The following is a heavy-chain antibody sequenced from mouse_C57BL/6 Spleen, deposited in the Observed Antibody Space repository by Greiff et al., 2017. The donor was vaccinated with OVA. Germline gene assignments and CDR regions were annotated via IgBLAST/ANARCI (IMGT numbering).Heavy chain of an antibody. CDR3: AKYGYTRWYFAV. V-gene: IGHV5-17*01. J-gene: IGHJ1*03. Sequence: EVMLVESGGGLVKPGGSLKLSCAASGFTFSDYGMHWVRQAPEKGLEWVAYISSGSSTIYYADTVKGRFTISIDNAKNTLFLQMTSLSSEDTAMYYCAKYGYTRWYFAVWGTGTTVTVSA. D-gene: IGHD2-2*01. CDR2: ISSGSSTI. CDR1: GFTFSDYG.